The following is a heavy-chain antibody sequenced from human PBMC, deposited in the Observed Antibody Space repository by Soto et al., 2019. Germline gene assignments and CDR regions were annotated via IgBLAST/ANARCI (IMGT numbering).Heavy chain of an antibody. CDR1: GFTFSSYG. D-gene: IGHD6-19*01. CDR3: ARDGEGSSGWYAYLQNMDV. Sequence: QVQLVESGGGVVQPGRSLRLSCAASGFTFSSYGMHWVRQAPGKGLEWVAVIWYDGSNKYYADSVKGRFTISRDNSKNTLYLQMNSLRAEDTAVYYCARDGEGSSGWYAYLQNMDVWGQGTTVTVSS. J-gene: IGHJ6*02. V-gene: IGHV3-33*01. CDR2: IWYDGSNK.